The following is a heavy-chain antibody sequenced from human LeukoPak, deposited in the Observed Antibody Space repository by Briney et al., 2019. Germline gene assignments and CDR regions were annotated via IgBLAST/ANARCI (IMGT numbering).Heavy chain of an antibody. CDR3: AKDYRGSDTIFDY. D-gene: IGHD1-26*01. CDR2: IGGSGDST. J-gene: IGHJ4*02. V-gene: IGHV3-23*01. Sequence: GGSLRLSCAASGFTFSSYAMSWVRQAPGKGLEWVSAIGGSGDSTYYADSVKGRFTISRDNSKNTLYLQMNSLRAEDTAVYYCAKDYRGSDTIFDYWGQGALVTVSS. CDR1: GFTFSSYA.